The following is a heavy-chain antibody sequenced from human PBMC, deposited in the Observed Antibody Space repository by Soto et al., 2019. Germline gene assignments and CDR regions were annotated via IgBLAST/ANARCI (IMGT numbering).Heavy chain of an antibody. V-gene: IGHV4-61*01. D-gene: IGHD5-12*01. CDR3: ARKIGPSDGLYYFDY. CDR2: IYYSGST. Sequence: SETLSLTCTVSGGSVSSGSYYWSWIRQPPGKGLEWIGYIYYSGSTNYNPSLKSRVTISVDTSKNQFSLKLSSVTAADTAVYYCARKIGPSDGLYYFDYGGQGTLVTVSS. J-gene: IGHJ4*02. CDR1: GGSVSSGSYY.